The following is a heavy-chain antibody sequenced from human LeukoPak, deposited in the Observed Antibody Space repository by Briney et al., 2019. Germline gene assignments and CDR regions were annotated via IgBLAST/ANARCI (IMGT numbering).Heavy chain of an antibody. Sequence: PSETLSLTCAVYGGSFSGYYWSWIRQPPGKGLEWIGEINHSGSTNYNPSLKSRVTISVDTSKNQFSLKLSSVTAADTAVYYCARGLGMYYDFWSGYYIGLRHWFDPWGQGTLVTVSS. V-gene: IGHV4-34*01. CDR1: GGSFSGYY. J-gene: IGHJ5*02. D-gene: IGHD3-3*01. CDR3: ARGLGMYYDFWSGYYIGLRHWFDP. CDR2: INHSGST.